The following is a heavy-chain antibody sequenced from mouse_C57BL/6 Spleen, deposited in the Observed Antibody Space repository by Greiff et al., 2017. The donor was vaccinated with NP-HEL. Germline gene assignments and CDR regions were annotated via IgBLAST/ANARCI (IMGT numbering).Heavy chain of an antibody. Sequence: EVKLVESGGDLVKPGGSLKLSCAASGFTFSSYGMSWVRQTPDKRLEWVATISSGGSYTYYPDSVKGRFTISRDNAKNTLYLQMSSLKSEDTAMYYCARASNWEDYFDYWGQGTTLTVSS. V-gene: IGHV5-6*01. J-gene: IGHJ2*01. CDR2: ISSGGSYT. CDR3: ARASNWEDYFDY. D-gene: IGHD4-1*01. CDR1: GFTFSSYG.